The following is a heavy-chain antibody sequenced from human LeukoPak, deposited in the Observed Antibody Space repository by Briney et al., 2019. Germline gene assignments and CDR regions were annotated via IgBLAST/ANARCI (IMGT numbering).Heavy chain of an antibody. V-gene: IGHV3-30-3*01. D-gene: IGHD3-10*01. CDR1: GFTFSSHA. CDR3: ARDQAVLLWFGEGFDY. CDR2: ISHDGSNK. J-gene: IGHJ4*02. Sequence: PGGSLRLSCAASGFTFSSHAMHWVRQAPGKGPERVAVISHDGSNKYYADSVKGRFTVSRDNSKNTLYLQMNSLRTEDTAVYYCARDQAVLLWFGEGFDYWGQGTLVTVSS.